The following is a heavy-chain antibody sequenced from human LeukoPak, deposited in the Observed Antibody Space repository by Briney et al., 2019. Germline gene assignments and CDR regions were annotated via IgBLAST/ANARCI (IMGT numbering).Heavy chain of an antibody. Sequence: GGSLKISCKGSGYSFTSYWIGWVRQMPGKGLEWMGIIYPGDSDTRYSPSFQGQVTISADKSISTAYLQWSSLKASDTAMYYCARGYCSGGSCYRFDYWGQGTLVTVSS. D-gene: IGHD2-15*01. CDR2: IYPGDSDT. CDR3: ARGYCSGGSCYRFDY. J-gene: IGHJ4*02. V-gene: IGHV5-51*01. CDR1: GYSFTSYW.